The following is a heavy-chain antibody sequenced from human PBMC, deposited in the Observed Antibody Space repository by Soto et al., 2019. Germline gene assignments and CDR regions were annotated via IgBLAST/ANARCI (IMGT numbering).Heavy chain of an antibody. J-gene: IGHJ6*01. Sequence: SVKVSCKASGCTFSSYAISWVRQAPGQGRELMGGIIPIFGTANYAQKLQGRVTITADKSTSTAYMELSSLRSEDTAVYYCARDYVVVTAILTAYGMQVWGQATTVNVSS. V-gene: IGHV1-69*06. D-gene: IGHD2-2*01. CDR2: IIPIFGTA. CDR3: ARDYVVVTAILTAYGMQV. CDR1: GCTFSSYA.